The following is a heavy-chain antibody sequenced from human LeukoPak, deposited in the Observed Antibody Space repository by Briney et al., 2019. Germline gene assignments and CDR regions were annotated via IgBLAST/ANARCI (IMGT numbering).Heavy chain of an antibody. Sequence: ASVKVSCKASGYTFSNYAINWVRQAPGQGLEWMGWISTYNGNTNYAQKLQDRVTMTTDTSTSTAYMELRSLRSDDTAVYYCARDRSPRHYYDSSDYHGAAAYWGQGTLVTVSS. CDR1: GYTFSNYA. CDR3: ARDRSPRHYYDSSDYHGAAAY. V-gene: IGHV1-18*01. CDR2: ISTYNGNT. J-gene: IGHJ4*02. D-gene: IGHD3-22*01.